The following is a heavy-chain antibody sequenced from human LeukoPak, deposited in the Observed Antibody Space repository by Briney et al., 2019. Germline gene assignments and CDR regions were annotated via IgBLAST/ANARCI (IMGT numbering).Heavy chain of an antibody. D-gene: IGHD2-15*01. CDR2: IYPGDSDT. Sequence: GESLKISCKGSGCSFTSYWIGWVRQMPGKGLEWMGIIYPGDSDTRYSPSFQGQVTISADKSISTAYLQCSSLKASDTAMYYCASRSGLLDCSGGSCYPDAFDIWGQGTMVTVSS. V-gene: IGHV5-51*01. J-gene: IGHJ3*02. CDR1: GCSFTSYW. CDR3: ASRSGLLDCSGGSCYPDAFDI.